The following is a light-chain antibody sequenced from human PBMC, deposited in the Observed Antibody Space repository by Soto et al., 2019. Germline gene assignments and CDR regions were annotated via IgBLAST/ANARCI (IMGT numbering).Light chain of an antibody. CDR2: GAS. CDR3: QQYDDWLRLT. CDR1: QSVNIY. J-gene: IGKJ4*01. Sequence: EIVMTQSPATLSVSPGERATLSCRASQSVNIYLAWYQQKPGQAPRLLIFGASSSATGIPARFSGSGSGTEFNLTISSLQSEDFAVYFCQQYDDWLRLTFGRGTKVEIK. V-gene: IGKV3D-15*01.